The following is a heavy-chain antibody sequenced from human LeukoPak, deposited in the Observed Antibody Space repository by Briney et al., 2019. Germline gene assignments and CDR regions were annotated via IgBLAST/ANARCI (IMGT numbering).Heavy chain of an antibody. CDR1: GFTFSSYD. CDR2: IGTAGDT. CDR3: ARNYYDSRENYYYGMDV. Sequence: GGSLRLSCAASGFTFSSYDMHWVRQATGKGLEWVSAIGTAGDTYYPGSVKGRFTISRENAKNSLYLQMNSLRAGDTAVYYCARNYYDSRENYYYGMDVWGQGTTVTVSS. D-gene: IGHD3-22*01. V-gene: IGHV3-13*01. J-gene: IGHJ6*02.